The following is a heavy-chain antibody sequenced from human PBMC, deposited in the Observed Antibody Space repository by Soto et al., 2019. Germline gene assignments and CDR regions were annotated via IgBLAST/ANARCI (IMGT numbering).Heavy chain of an antibody. V-gene: IGHV1-18*01. D-gene: IGHD5-18*01. J-gene: IGHJ6*02. CDR2: ISAYNGNT. CDR3: ARDEKRGYSYGLYYYYYYGMDV. Sequence: QVQLVQSGAEVKKPGASVKVSCKASGYTFTSYGISWVRQAPGQGLEWMGWISAYNGNTNYAQKLQGRVTMTTDTSTSTAYMELRSLRSDDTAVYYCARDEKRGYSYGLYYYYYYGMDVWGQGTTVTVSS. CDR1: GYTFTSYG.